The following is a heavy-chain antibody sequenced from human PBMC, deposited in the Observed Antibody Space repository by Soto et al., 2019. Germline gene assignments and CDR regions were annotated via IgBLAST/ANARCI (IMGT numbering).Heavy chain of an antibody. V-gene: IGHV3-48*02. CDR2: ISASSTTV. CDR1: EFTFSSFN. CDR3: ARIYRRDGNKYADY. Sequence: EVQLVESGGGLVQPGESLRLSCAASEFTFSSFNMHWVRQAPGKGLEWVSYISASSTTVYYGDSAKGRFTISRDNAKNSLYLQMNSLRDEDTAVYYCARIYRRDGNKYADYWGQGTLVTVSS. J-gene: IGHJ4*02. D-gene: IGHD3-16*02.